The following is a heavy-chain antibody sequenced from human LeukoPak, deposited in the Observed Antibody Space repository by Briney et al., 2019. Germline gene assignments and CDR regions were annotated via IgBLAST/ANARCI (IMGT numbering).Heavy chain of an antibody. CDR1: GFTFSSYA. Sequence: PGGSLRLSCAASGFTFSSYAMSWVRQAPGKGLEWVSVISGSGGSTYYADSVKGRFTISRDNSKNTLYLQMNSLRAEDTAEYYCAKSLLTTASGTGRAFDIWGQGTMVTVSS. J-gene: IGHJ3*02. CDR2: ISGSGGST. V-gene: IGHV3-23*01. CDR3: AKSLLTTASGTGRAFDI. D-gene: IGHD1-26*01.